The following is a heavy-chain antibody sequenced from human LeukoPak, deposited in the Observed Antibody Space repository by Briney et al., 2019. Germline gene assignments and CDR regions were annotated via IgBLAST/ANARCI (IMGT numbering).Heavy chain of an antibody. CDR2: VDPEDGET. J-gene: IGHJ4*02. Sequence: ASVKISCKVSGYTFTDYYMHWVQQAPGKGLEWMGLVDPEDGETIYAEKFQGRVTITADTSTDTAYMELSSLRSEDTAVYYCARHKAARYFDYWGQGTLVTVSS. CDR1: GYTFTDYY. CDR3: ARHKAARYFDY. D-gene: IGHD6-6*01. V-gene: IGHV1-69-2*01.